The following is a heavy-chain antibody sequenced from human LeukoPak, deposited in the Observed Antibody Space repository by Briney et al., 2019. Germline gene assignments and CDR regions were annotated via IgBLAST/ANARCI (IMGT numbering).Heavy chain of an antibody. J-gene: IGHJ1*01. CDR1: GDSVSSGY. CDR3: AGRGHRYSRD. V-gene: IGHV4-4*09. CDR2: IQDSGIT. D-gene: IGHD2-15*01. Sequence: SETLSLICNVSGDSVSSGYWSWIRQSPGKGLEWIGFIQDSGITDYNPSLKSRLLMPLDISKNQFSLNLRSVTAADTAVYYCAGRGHRYSRDWGQGILVTISS.